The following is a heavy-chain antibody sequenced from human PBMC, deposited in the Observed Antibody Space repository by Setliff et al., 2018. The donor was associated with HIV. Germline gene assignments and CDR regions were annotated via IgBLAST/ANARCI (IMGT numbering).Heavy chain of an antibody. CDR3: ARDFGGYCSSMSCPGLFDP. CDR2: IIPMSGVP. J-gene: IGHJ5*02. Sequence: SVKVSCKASGGNFRSYGISWVRQAPGQGLEWMGGIIPMSGVPKYAQKFQGRVTITTDESTSTAYMELSGLRSEDTAVYYCARDFGGYCSSMSCPGLFDPWGQGTLVTVSS. V-gene: IGHV1-69*05. D-gene: IGHD2-2*01. CDR1: GGNFRSYG.